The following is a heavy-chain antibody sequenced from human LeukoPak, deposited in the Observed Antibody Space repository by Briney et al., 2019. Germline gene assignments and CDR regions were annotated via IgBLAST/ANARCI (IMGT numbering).Heavy chain of an antibody. V-gene: IGHV4-59*01. CDR1: GGSITSYY. CDR2: IYYSGST. D-gene: IGHD2-2*01. Sequence: SETLSLTCTVAGGSITSYYWSWIRQPPGKGLEWIGYIYYSGSTNYNPSLKSRVTISVDTSKNQFSLKLSSVTAADTAVYYCARDCSSNSCYGTFDYWGQGTLITVSS. CDR3: ARDCSSNSCYGTFDY. J-gene: IGHJ4*02.